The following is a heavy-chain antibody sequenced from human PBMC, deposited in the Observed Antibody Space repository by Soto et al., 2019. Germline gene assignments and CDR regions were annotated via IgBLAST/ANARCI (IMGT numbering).Heavy chain of an antibody. CDR3: ARLGPYASGTESFRHNRFDP. CDR2: IFIGGTT. CDR1: GFTVSTSQ. V-gene: IGHV3-53*01. Sequence: GVLRLSCAASGFTVSTSQMTWVRQAPGKGLEWVSVIFIGGTTQYAESVKGRFTISRDKSENTVVLQMNSVRAEDTAVYYCARLGPYASGTESFRHNRFDPWG. J-gene: IGHJ5*02. D-gene: IGHD3-10*01.